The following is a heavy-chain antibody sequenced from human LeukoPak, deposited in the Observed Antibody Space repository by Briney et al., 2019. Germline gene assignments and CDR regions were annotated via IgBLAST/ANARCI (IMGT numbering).Heavy chain of an antibody. CDR3: ARGGKYLLYRRDGYNLKADY. CDR2: ISSSSSTI. J-gene: IGHJ4*02. V-gene: IGHV3-48*01. Sequence: GGSLRLSCAASGFTFSSYSMNWVRQAPGKGLEWVSYISSSSSTIYYADSVKGRFTISRDNAKSSLYLQMNSLRAEDTAVYYCARGGKYLLYRRDGYNLKADYWGQGTLVTVSS. D-gene: IGHD5-24*01. CDR1: GFTFSSYS.